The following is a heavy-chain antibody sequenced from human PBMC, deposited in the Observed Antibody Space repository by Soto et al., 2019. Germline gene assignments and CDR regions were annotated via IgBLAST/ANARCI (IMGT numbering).Heavy chain of an antibody. CDR1: GYSFTSYG. Sequence: ASVKVSCKASGYSFTSYGISWVRQAPGQGLEWMGWISAYNGSTNYAQKLQDRVTMTTDTSTSTAYMELRSLRSDDTAVYYCARIHIAVAGYYFDYWGQGTLVTVSS. V-gene: IGHV1-18*01. CDR3: ARIHIAVAGYYFDY. D-gene: IGHD6-19*01. J-gene: IGHJ4*02. CDR2: ISAYNGST.